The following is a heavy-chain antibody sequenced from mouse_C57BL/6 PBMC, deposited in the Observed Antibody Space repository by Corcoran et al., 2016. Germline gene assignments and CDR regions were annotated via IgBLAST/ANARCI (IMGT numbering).Heavy chain of an antibody. J-gene: IGHJ2*01. CDR2: INPYNGGT. Sequence: EVQLQQSGPVLVKPGASVKMSCKASGYTFTDYYMNWVKQSHGKSLEWIGVINPYNGGTSYNQKFKGKATLTVDKSSSTAYMELNSLTSEDSAVYYCARWLTGNYFDYWGQGTTLTVSS. D-gene: IGHD4-1*01. CDR3: ARWLTGNYFDY. V-gene: IGHV1-19*01. CDR1: GYTFTDYY.